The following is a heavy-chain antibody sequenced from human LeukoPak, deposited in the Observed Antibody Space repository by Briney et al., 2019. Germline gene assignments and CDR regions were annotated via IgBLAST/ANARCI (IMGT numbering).Heavy chain of an antibody. V-gene: IGHV4-39*01. CDR3: ANMAVAGTFDY. D-gene: IGHD6-19*01. CDR1: GGSISSSSYY. CDR2: IYYSGST. J-gene: IGHJ4*02. Sequence: PSETLSLTCTVSGGSISSSSYYWGWIRQPPGKGREWIGSIYYSGSTYYNPSLKSRVTISVDTSKNQFSLKLSSVTAADTAVYFCANMAVAGTFDYWGQGTLVTVSS.